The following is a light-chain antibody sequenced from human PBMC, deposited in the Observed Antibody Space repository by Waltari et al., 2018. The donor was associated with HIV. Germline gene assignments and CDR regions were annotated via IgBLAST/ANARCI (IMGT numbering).Light chain of an antibody. J-gene: IGLJ3*02. CDR3: SSYTSSSTRV. Sequence: QSALTQPASVSGSPGQSITISCTGTSSDVGGYNYVSWYQQHPGKAPKLIIYEVSNRPSGVSKRFSGSKSGNTASLTISELQAEDEADYYCSSYTSSSTRVFGGGTNLTVL. CDR1: SSDVGGYNY. CDR2: EVS. V-gene: IGLV2-14*01.